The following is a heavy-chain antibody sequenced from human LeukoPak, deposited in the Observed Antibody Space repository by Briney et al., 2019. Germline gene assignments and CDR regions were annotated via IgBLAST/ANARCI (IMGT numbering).Heavy chain of an antibody. CDR2: ISSSSSSTI. CDR1: GFTFSSYS. V-gene: IGHV3-48*02. Sequence: PGGSLRLSCAASGFTFSSYSMNWVRQAPGKGLEWVSYISSSSSSTIYYADSVKGRFTISRDNAKNSLYLQMNSLRDEDTAVYYCARHPDSGYDDFDYWGQGTLVTVSS. J-gene: IGHJ4*02. D-gene: IGHD5-12*01. CDR3: ARHPDSGYDDFDY.